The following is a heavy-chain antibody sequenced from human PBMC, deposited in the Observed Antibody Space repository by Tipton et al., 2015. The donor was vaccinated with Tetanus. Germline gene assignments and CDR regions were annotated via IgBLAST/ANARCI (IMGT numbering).Heavy chain of an antibody. J-gene: IGHJ4*02. CDR2: ITPIFGTT. CDR3: AGAPNRISRAYDY. CDR1: GGTFTNHA. D-gene: IGHD2-21*01. V-gene: IGHV1-69*01. Sequence: QSGAEVKKPGSSVRISCKASGGTFTNHALSWVRQAPGQGLEWVGGITPIFGTTNIAPKFQDRVTISADESTAYMELRSLRSDDTALYYCAGAPNRISRAYDYWGQGTVVTVSS.